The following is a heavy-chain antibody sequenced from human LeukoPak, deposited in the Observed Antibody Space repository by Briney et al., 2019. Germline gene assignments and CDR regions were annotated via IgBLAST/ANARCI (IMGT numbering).Heavy chain of an antibody. J-gene: IGHJ4*02. D-gene: IGHD3-16*02. CDR3: ARVSHYDYVWGSYRGHFDY. CDR2: INPNSGGT. Sequence: ASVKVSCKASGYTFTRYYMHWVRQAPGQGLEWMGWINPNSGGTKYAQKFQGRVTMTRATSISTAYMELSRLRSDDTAVYYCARVSHYDYVWGSYRGHFDYWGQGTLVTVSS. CDR1: GYTFTRYY. V-gene: IGHV1-2*02.